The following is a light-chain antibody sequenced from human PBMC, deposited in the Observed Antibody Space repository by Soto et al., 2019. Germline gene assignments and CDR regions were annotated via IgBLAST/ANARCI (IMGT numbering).Light chain of an antibody. CDR2: DAS. J-gene: IGKJ5*01. V-gene: IGKV1-33*01. Sequence: DIQMTQSPSSLSASVGDRVTITCQASQDINNYLKWYQQKPEKAPKLPIYDASNMETGVPSRFSGSGSGTDFTLTISSLQPEDIATYYCQQYDNLPITFGQGTRLEIK. CDR1: QDINNY. CDR3: QQYDNLPIT.